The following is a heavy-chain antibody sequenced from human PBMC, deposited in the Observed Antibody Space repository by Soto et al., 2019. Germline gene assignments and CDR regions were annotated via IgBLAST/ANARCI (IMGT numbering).Heavy chain of an antibody. CDR1: GFTFSTYA. D-gene: IGHD3-22*01. Sequence: QVHLVESGGGVVQPGRSLKLSCAASGFTFSTYAMNWVRQAPGKGLEWVAVISYDGSNKYYADSVKGRFTISRDNSKNTLYLQMNSLRGEDTAVYYCAREQDDFDSSGSDAFDIWGQGTMVTVSS. CDR2: ISYDGSNK. J-gene: IGHJ3*02. V-gene: IGHV3-30-3*01. CDR3: AREQDDFDSSGSDAFDI.